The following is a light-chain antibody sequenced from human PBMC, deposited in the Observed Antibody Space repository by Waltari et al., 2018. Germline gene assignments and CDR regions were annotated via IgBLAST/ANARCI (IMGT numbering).Light chain of an antibody. Sequence: HSVLTQPPSVSGAPGQRVTISCTGSGSNIGAGYDVHWYQQLPRAAPKLLMYGSTTRPLGAPDRFFGSTSGTSASLTITGLQAEDEADYYCQSYDTSLSVVFGGGTKLTVL. V-gene: IGLV1-40*01. CDR1: GSNIGAGYD. CDR2: GST. CDR3: QSYDTSLSVV. J-gene: IGLJ3*02.